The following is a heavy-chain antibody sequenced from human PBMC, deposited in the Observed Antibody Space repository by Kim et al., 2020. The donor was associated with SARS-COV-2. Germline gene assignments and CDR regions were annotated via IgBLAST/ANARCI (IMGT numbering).Heavy chain of an antibody. Sequence: QKFQGRVTMTRDTATSTVYMELSSLRSEDTAVYYCATVPGIAAAGSRLDYWGQGTLVTVSS. J-gene: IGHJ4*02. V-gene: IGHV1-46*01. CDR3: ATVPGIAAAGSRLDY. D-gene: IGHD6-13*01.